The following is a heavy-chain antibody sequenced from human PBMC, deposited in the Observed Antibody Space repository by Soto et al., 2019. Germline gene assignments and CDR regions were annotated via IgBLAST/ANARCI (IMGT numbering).Heavy chain of an antibody. CDR1: GFTFSNYW. CDR3: ARDKAYGDSEDY. Sequence: EVQLVESGGGLVQPGGSLRLSCAASGFTFSNYWMSWVRQAPGKGLEWVANMNQDGSEKYYVDSVKGRFTISRDNARSSLYLQMNSLRPEDTAVYYCARDKAYGDSEDYWGQGTLVTVSS. J-gene: IGHJ4*02. V-gene: IGHV3-7*03. D-gene: IGHD4-17*01. CDR2: MNQDGSEK.